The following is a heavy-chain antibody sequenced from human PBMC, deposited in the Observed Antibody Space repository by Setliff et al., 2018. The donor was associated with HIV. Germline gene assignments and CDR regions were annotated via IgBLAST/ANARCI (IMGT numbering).Heavy chain of an antibody. Sequence: SETLSLTCTVSDDPINSFYWSWIRQPPGKGLEWIGYIYTSGSTNYNPSVQGRFTISRDDSKNALYLQMSSLTSEDAGVYYCARDSVPIWSYVGLFDCWGQGTQVTVSS. D-gene: IGHD1-26*01. CDR1: DDPINSFY. CDR2: IYTSGST. V-gene: IGHV4-4*08. J-gene: IGHJ4*02. CDR3: ARDSVPIWSYVGLFDC.